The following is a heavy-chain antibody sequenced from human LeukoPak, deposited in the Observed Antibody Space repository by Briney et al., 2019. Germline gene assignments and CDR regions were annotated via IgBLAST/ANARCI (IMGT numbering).Heavy chain of an antibody. J-gene: IGHJ3*02. CDR2: ISAYNGNT. CDR3: ARSDKRITMVRGVGAFDI. D-gene: IGHD3-10*01. V-gene: IGHV1-18*01. CDR1: GYTFTSYG. Sequence: ASVKVSCKASGYTFTSYGISWVRQAPGQGLEWMGWISAYNGNTNYAQKLQGRVTMTTDTSTSTAYMELRSLRSDDTAVYCCARSDKRITMVRGVGAFDIWGQGTMVTVSS.